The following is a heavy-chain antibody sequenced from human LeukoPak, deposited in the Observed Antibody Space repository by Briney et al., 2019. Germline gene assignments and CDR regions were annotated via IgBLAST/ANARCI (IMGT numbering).Heavy chain of an antibody. CDR2: IYHSGST. D-gene: IGHD3-10*01. CDR1: GYSISSGYY. Sequence: PSETLSLTCTVSGYSISSGYYWGWIRQPPGKGLEWIGSIYHSGSTYYNPSLKSRVTISVDTSKNQFSLKLSSVTAADTAVYYCARIWFGELLDDDAFDIWGQGTMVTVSS. CDR3: ARIWFGELLDDDAFDI. V-gene: IGHV4-38-2*02. J-gene: IGHJ3*02.